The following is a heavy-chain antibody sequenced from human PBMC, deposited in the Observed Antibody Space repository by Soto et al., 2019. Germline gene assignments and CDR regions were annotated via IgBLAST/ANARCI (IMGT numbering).Heavy chain of an antibody. CDR2: IRGSGGNT. V-gene: IGHV3-23*01. CDR1: GFTFSTYA. Sequence: EVQLLESGGGLVQPGGSLRLSCAASGFTFSTYAMSWVRQAPGKGLEWVATIRGSGGNTHYADSVKGRFTTSRDNSENTVYLQMNSLRAVYTAVYYCARVKAQILSSGWYGGDDIWGHGTMVTVSS. CDR3: ARVKAQILSSGWYGGDDI. J-gene: IGHJ3*02. D-gene: IGHD6-19*01.